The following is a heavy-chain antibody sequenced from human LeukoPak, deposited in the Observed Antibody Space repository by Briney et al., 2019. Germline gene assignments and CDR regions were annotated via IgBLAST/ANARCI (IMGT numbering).Heavy chain of an antibody. CDR2: ISYDGSNK. J-gene: IGHJ4*02. V-gene: IGHV3-30*02. CDR1: GFTFSNYG. CDR3: ARLYSSGGYDY. Sequence: GGSLRLSCAASGFTFSNYGMHWVRQAPGKGLEWVAFISYDGSNKYYEDSVKGRFTISRDNSKNTLYLQMNSLRADETAVYYCARLYSSGGYDYWGQGTLVTVSS. D-gene: IGHD6-25*01.